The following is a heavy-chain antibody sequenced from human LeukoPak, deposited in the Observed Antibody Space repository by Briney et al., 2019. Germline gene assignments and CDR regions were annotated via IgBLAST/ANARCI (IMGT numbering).Heavy chain of an antibody. V-gene: IGHV3-21*01. CDR2: ITSGSSYI. J-gene: IGHJ4*02. CDR1: GFTFSTYT. CDR3: ASLSGGNSPFDY. D-gene: IGHD4-23*01. Sequence: PGGSLRLSCAASGFTFSTYTMNWVRQAPGKGLEWVSSITSGSSYIYYADSVKGRFTISRDNAKNSLYLQMNSLRAEDTAVYYCASLSGGNSPFDYWGQGTLVTVSS.